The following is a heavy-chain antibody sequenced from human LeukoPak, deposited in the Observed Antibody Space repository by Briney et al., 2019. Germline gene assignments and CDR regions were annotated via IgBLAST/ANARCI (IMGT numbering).Heavy chain of an antibody. CDR3: ARGPLAYFDY. Sequence: GASVKVSCKASGYTFTSYAMNWVRQAPGQWLEWMGWINTNTGSPTYAQGFTGRFVFSLDTSVSTAYLQISGLKAEDTAVYYCARGPLAYFDYWGQGTLVTVSS. V-gene: IGHV7-4-1*02. J-gene: IGHJ4*02. CDR2: INTNTGSP. CDR1: GYTFTSYA.